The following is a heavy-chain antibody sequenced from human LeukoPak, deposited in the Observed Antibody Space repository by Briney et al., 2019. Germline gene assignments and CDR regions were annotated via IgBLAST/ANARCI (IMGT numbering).Heavy chain of an antibody. V-gene: IGHV3-30*02. CDR2: IRYDGSSK. J-gene: IGHJ6*03. Sequence: GGSLRLSCAPSGFTFSSYGMHWVRQAPGKGLEWVAFIRYDGSSKYYADSVKGRLTISRDNSKNTLYLQMDSLRAEDTAVYYCARHRRITMLAVVSYSHYYSLDVWGKGTTVTISS. CDR1: GFTFSSYG. CDR3: ARHRRITMLAVVSYSHYYSLDV. D-gene: IGHD3-22*01.